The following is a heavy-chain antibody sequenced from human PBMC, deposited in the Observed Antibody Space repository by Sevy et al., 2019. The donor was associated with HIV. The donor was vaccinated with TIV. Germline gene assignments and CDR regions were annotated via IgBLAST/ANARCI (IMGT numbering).Heavy chain of an antibody. CDR3: ARHSGSYYHFDY. Sequence: SETLSLTCAVSSYSISSGHYWGWIRLPPGKGLEWIGSIHHSGGTYFNPSLKSRVTISVETSKNGFSLKLSSVTAADTVVYYCARHSGSYYHFDYWGQGALVTVSS. CDR2: IHHSGGT. CDR1: SYSISSGHY. D-gene: IGHD1-26*01. V-gene: IGHV4-38-2*01. J-gene: IGHJ4*02.